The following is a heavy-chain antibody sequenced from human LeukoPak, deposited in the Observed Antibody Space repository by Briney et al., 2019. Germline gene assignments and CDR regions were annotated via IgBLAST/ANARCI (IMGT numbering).Heavy chain of an antibody. CDR3: ARHGEEYHCNLDV. V-gene: IGHV3-53*01. D-gene: IGHD2-2*01. J-gene: IGHJ2*01. Sequence: GGSLRLSCAHPGITTTTTYTNCVRQAPGKGLEWVSIIYSGATTYYADSVRGRFTISRDTSKNTVSLQMNSLRAADTAVYFCARHGEEYHCNLDVWGRGTLVTASS. CDR1: GITTTTTY. CDR2: IYSGATT.